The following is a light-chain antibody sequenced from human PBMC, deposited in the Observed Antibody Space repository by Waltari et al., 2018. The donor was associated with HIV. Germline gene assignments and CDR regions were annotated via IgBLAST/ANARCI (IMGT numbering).Light chain of an antibody. CDR1: QSLLYGSNNKNY. J-gene: IGKJ5*01. V-gene: IGKV4-1*01. Sequence: DVVMTQSPDSLTVSVGERATLNCKSSQSLLYGSNNKNYLAWYQQRPGHRPKLLIYWASTRQSGVPDRFSGSGSGTDFSLTISSLQAEDVGTYFCQQTYNTPHTFGLGTRLE. CDR2: WAS. CDR3: QQTYNTPHT.